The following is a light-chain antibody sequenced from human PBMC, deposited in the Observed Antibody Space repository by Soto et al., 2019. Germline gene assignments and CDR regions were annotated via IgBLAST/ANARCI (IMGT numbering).Light chain of an antibody. V-gene: IGKV3-20*01. CDR1: QSISSSF. CDR3: QQYGSSPPLT. Sequence: EFVLTQSPGTLSLSPGERATLSCRASQSISSSFLAWYQQKPGQAPRLLIYGASSRGTGIPDRFSGSGSGTDFTLTISRLEPEDFAAYYCQQYGSSPPLTFGGGTKVEIK. CDR2: GAS. J-gene: IGKJ4*01.